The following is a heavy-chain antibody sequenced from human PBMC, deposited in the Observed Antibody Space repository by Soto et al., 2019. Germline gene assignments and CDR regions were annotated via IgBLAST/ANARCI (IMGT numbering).Heavy chain of an antibody. D-gene: IGHD2-2*01. J-gene: IGHJ6*02. CDR1: GGSFSGYY. CDR3: ARTREDIEVVPAAMSLTGGMDV. V-gene: IGHV4-34*01. CDR2: INHSGST. Sequence: SETLALTCAVYGGSFSGYYWSWIRQPPGKGLEWIGEINHSGSTNYNPSLKSRVTISVDTSKNQFSLKLSSVTAADTAVYYCARTREDIEVVPAAMSLTGGMDVWGQGTTVTVSS.